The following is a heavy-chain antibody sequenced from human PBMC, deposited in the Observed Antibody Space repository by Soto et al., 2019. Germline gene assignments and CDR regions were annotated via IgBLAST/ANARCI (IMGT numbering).Heavy chain of an antibody. CDR3: ARRYGGNFDY. J-gene: IGHJ4*02. V-gene: IGHV4-31*02. Sequence: PSETLSLTCTVSGGSISSGGYYWSWIRQHPGKGLEWIGYIYYSGSTYYNPSLKSRVTISVDTSKNQFSLKLSSMTAADTAVYYCARRYGGNFDYWGQGTLVTVSS. CDR1: GGSISSGGYY. D-gene: IGHD1-26*01. CDR2: IYYSGST.